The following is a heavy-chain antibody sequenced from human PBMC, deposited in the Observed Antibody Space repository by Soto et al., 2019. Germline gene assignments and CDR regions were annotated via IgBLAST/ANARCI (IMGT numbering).Heavy chain of an antibody. V-gene: IGHV3-33*08. CDR1: GFTFSSYG. CDR2: IWYDGINK. CDR3: ARDPLLNYYDSSGYHFDY. J-gene: IGHJ4*02. Sequence: PWGSLRLSCSASGFTFSSYGMHCVRQAPCRGLEWVAVIWYDGINKYYADSVKGRFTISRDNSKNTLYLQMNSLRAEDTAVYYCARDPLLNYYDSSGYHFDYWGQGTLVTVSS. D-gene: IGHD3-22*01.